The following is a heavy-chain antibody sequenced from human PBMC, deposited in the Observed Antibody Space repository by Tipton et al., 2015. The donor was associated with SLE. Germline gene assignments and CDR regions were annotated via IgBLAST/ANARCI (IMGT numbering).Heavy chain of an antibody. Sequence: TLSLTSAVYGGSFFGYYWSWIRQPPGKGLEWFGEINHSGSTNYNPSLKSRVTISVATSKNQFSLKLSSVTAADTAVYYCASLPYGDYYYYGMDVWGQGTTVTVSS. CDR3: ASLPYGDYYYYGMDV. CDR1: GGSFFGYY. J-gene: IGHJ6*02. CDR2: INHSGST. D-gene: IGHD4-17*01. V-gene: IGHV4-34*01.